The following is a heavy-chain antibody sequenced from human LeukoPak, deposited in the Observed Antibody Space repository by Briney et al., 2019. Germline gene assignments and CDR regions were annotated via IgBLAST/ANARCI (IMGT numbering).Heavy chain of an antibody. Sequence: VASVKVSCKASGGTFSSYAISWVRQAPGQGLEWMGRIIPILGIANYAQKFQGRVTITADKSTSTAYMELSSLTSEDTAVYYCATETWVPMAPVASYYFDYWGQGTLVTVSS. CDR2: IIPILGIA. V-gene: IGHV1-69*04. D-gene: IGHD6-19*01. CDR3: ATETWVPMAPVASYYFDY. CDR1: GGTFSSYA. J-gene: IGHJ4*02.